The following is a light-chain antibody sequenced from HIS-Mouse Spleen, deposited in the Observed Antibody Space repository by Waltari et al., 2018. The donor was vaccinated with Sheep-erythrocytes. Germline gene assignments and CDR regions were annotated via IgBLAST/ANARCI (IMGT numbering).Light chain of an antibody. J-gene: IGLJ1*01. V-gene: IGLV5-45*03. Sequence: QAVLTQPSSLSASPGASASLTCTLRSGINVGTYRIYWYQQKPGSPPQYLLRYKSDSDKQQGSGVPSRFSGSKDASVNAGILLISGLQSEDEADYYCCSYAGSYNHVFATGTKVTVL. CDR2: YKSDSDK. CDR1: SGINVGTYR. CDR3: CSYAGSYNHV.